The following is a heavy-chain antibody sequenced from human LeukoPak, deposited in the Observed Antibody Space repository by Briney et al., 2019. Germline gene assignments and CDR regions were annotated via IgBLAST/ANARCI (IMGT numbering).Heavy chain of an antibody. CDR2: IVYSGGNT. CDR3: AKFGELLGYYYGMDV. CDR1: GFTFSSFA. Sequence: GGSLRLSCAASGFTFSSFALSWVRQSPGKGLEWVSTIVYSGGNTYYADSVKGRFTISRDNSKNTLYLQMSSLRAEDAAVYYCAKFGELLGYYYGMDVWGQGTTVTVSS. V-gene: IGHV3-23*01. J-gene: IGHJ6*02. D-gene: IGHD1-26*01.